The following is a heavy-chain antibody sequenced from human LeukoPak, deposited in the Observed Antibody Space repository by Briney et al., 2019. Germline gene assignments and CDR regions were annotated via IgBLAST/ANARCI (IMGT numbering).Heavy chain of an antibody. J-gene: IGHJ4*02. CDR3: ARVYSSSWLIDY. CDR2: IYYSGST. CDR1: GGSISSYY. Sequence: SETLSLTCTVSGGSISSYYWSWIRQHPGKGLEWIGYIYYSGSTYYNPSLKSRVTISVDTSKNQFSLKLSSVTAADTAVYYCARVYSSSWLIDYWGQGTLVTVSS. V-gene: IGHV4-59*06. D-gene: IGHD6-13*01.